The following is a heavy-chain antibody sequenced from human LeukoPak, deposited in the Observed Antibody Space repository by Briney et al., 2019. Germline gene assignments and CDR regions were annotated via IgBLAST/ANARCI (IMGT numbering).Heavy chain of an antibody. CDR2: IYYSGST. CDR3: ARTYSSGWVFDY. J-gene: IGHJ4*02. Sequence: PSETLSLTCTVSGGSISSYYWSWIRQPPGKGLEWIGYIYYSGSTNYNPSLKSRVTISVDTSKNQFSLKLSSVTAADTAVYYCARTYSSGWVFDYWGQGTLVTVSS. CDR1: GGSISSYY. D-gene: IGHD6-19*01. V-gene: IGHV4-59*01.